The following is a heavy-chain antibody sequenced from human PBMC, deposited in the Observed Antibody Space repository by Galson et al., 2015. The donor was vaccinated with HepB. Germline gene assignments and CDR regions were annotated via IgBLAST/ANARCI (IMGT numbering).Heavy chain of an antibody. J-gene: IGHJ6*02. CDR2: IIPLFDIT. D-gene: IGHD1-26*01. V-gene: IGHV1-69*13. CDR1: GGTFSIYA. Sequence: SVKVSCKASGGTFSIYAISWVRQAPGQGLEWMGGIIPLFDITNYAQRFEGRVTVTADDSTSTVYMEMSSLRSEDTAVYYCARANIGGPKAKHFYRVDVWGQGTTVTGSS. CDR3: ARANIGGPKAKHFYRVDV.